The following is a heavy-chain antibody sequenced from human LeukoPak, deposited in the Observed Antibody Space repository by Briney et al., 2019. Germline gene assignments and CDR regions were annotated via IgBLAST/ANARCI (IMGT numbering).Heavy chain of an antibody. J-gene: IGHJ4*02. CDR2: IIPIFGTA. CDR1: GGTFSSYA. CDR3: ARGGGHYYDSSGYSCDY. D-gene: IGHD3-22*01. Sequence: SVKVSCKASGGTFSSYAISWVRQAPGQGLEWMGGIIPIFGTANYAQKFQGRVTITADKSTSTAYMELSGLRSEDTAVYYWARGGGHYYDSSGYSCDYWGQGTLVTVSS. V-gene: IGHV1-69*06.